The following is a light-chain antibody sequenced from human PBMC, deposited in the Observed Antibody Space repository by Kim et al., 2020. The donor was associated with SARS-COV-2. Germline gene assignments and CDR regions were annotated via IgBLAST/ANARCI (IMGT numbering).Light chain of an antibody. CDR1: QGISTS. CDR2: AAS. Sequence: IQLTQSPSSLSASIGDRVTITCRASQGISTSLAWYQQKPGKAPKLLIYAASTLQRGVPARFTDTGSGTDFTLTITTLQPEDFATYHCQQMKTYPLTFGGGTKVDIK. J-gene: IGKJ4*01. V-gene: IGKV1-9*01. CDR3: QQMKTYPLT.